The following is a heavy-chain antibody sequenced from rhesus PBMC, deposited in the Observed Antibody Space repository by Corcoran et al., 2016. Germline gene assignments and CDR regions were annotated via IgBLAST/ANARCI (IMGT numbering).Heavy chain of an antibody. V-gene: IGHV4-122*02. CDR2: ITYSGST. D-gene: IGHD2-27*01. J-gene: IGHJ1*01. Sequence: QVQLQESGPGLVKPSETLSLTCAVSGGSISSGYYYWSWIRQPPGKGLEWIGYITYSGSTSYNPSLKSRVTISRDTYKNQFSLKLSSVTAADTAVYYWARSGYCSGIYCYAYFEFWGQGALVTVSS. CDR1: GGSISSGYYY. CDR3: ARSGYCSGIYCYAYFEF.